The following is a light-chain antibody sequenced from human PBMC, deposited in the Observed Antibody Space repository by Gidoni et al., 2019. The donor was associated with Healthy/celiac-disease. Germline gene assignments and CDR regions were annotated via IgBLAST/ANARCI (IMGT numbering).Light chain of an antibody. J-gene: IGKJ3*01. CDR3: QQSYSTPLFT. V-gene: IGKV1-39*01. Sequence: DLQMTQSPSSLSASVGDRVTITCRASQSISSYLNWYQQKPGKAPKLLIYAAYSLQSGVPSRFSGSGSGTDFTLTISSLQPEDFATYYCQQSYSTPLFTFGPGTKVDIK. CDR2: AAY. CDR1: QSISSY.